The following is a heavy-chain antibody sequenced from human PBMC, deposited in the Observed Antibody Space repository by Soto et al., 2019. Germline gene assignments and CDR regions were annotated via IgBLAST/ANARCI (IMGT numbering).Heavy chain of an antibody. CDR2: ISYDGSNK. CDR1: GFTFSSYA. V-gene: IGHV3-30-3*01. Sequence: PGGSLRLSCAASGFTFSSYAMHWVRQAPGKGLEWVAVISYDGSNKYYADSVKGRFTISRDNSKNTLYLQMNSLRAEDTAVYYCARVGLRSDYYDSSGPNWFDPWGQGTLVTVSS. CDR3: ARVGLRSDYYDSSGPNWFDP. J-gene: IGHJ5*02. D-gene: IGHD3-22*01.